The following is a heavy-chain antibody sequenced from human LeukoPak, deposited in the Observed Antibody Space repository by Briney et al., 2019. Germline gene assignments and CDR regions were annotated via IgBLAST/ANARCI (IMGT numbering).Heavy chain of an antibody. D-gene: IGHD1-26*01. CDR3: ARGGSYAHY. CDR1: GFTFNSYE. V-gene: IGHV3-48*03. CDR2: INSGGSAI. J-gene: IGHJ4*02. Sequence: GGSLRLSCAASGFTFNSYEMNWVRQAPGKGLEWVSYINSGGSAIYYADSVKGRFTISRDNAKNSLYLQMNSLRADDTAVYYCARGGSYAHYWGQGTLVTVSS.